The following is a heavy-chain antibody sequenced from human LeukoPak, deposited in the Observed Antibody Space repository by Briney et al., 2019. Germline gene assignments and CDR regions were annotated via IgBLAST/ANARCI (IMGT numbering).Heavy chain of an antibody. D-gene: IGHD3-22*01. J-gene: IGHJ4*02. CDR1: GLTFSSYW. V-gene: IGHV3-74*01. CDR3: ARGSRIPMIYDY. Sequence: GGSLRLSCGASGLTFSSYWMHRVRQAPGKGLVWVARINSDGSSTGYADSGKGRFTISRDNAKNTLYLQMNSLRAEDTAVYYCARGSRIPMIYDYWGQGTLVIVSS. CDR2: INSDGSST.